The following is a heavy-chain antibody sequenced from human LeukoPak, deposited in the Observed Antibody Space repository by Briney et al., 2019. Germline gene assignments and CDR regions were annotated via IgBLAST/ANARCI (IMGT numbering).Heavy chain of an antibody. J-gene: IGHJ4*02. D-gene: IGHD3-22*01. CDR1: GGSISSSSYY. CDR2: IYYSGST. CDR3: ARQGSSAYYPLFY. Sequence: SETLSLTCTVSGGSISSSSYYWGWIRQPPGKGLEWIGSIYYSGSTYYNPSLKSRVTISVDTSKNQFSLKLSSATAADTAVYYCARQGSSAYYPLFYWGQGTLVTVSS. V-gene: IGHV4-39*01.